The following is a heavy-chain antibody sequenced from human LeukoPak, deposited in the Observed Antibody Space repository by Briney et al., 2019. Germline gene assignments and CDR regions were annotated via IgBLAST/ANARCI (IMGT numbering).Heavy chain of an antibody. CDR3: ARDSGTTGEVKFDP. CDR2: INHSGTT. V-gene: IGHV4-34*10. D-gene: IGHD3-10*01. Sequence: SETLSLTCAVYGGSFSCYYWSWIRQSPGKGLEWIGEINHSGTTNYNPSLKSRLTISIDTSKNQFSLKLMSVTAADTAVYYCARDSGTTGEVKFDPWGQGTLVTVSS. J-gene: IGHJ5*02. CDR1: GGSFSCYY.